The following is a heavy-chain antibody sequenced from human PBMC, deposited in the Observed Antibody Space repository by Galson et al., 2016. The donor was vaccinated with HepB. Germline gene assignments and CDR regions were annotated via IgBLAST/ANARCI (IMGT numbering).Heavy chain of an antibody. D-gene: IGHD3-22*01. V-gene: IGHV3-30*04. CDR3: VRDSSGYDAGDAFDI. CDR2: ISYDGSTK. J-gene: IGHJ3*02. Sequence: SLRLSCAASGFTFSSYAYHWVRQAPGRGLEWVAVISYDGSTKDYADSMKGRFIISRDDSKHTLYLQMNSLRAGDTAIYYCVRDSSGYDAGDAFDIWGQGTIVTISS. CDR1: GFTFSSYA.